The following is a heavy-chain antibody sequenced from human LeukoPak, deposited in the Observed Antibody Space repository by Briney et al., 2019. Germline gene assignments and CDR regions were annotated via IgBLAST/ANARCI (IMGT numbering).Heavy chain of an antibody. CDR2: GSESGGT. J-gene: IGHJ5*02. CDR1: GGSLNGHY. V-gene: IGHV4-34*01. D-gene: IGHD3-3*01. Sequence: SEALSLTCAVYGGSLNGHYWSWIRQPPGKGLEWIGEGSESGGTKFNPSLKSRVTISADTSKNQFSLKVKSVTAADTAVYYCAKNGQSGFSFDPWGQGTLVTVSS. CDR3: AKNGQSGFSFDP.